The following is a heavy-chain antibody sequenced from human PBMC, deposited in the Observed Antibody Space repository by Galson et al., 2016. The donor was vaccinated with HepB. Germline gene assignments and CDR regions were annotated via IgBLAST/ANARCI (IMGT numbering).Heavy chain of an antibody. CDR3: ATGGGAFDY. CDR2: FCTHENT. V-gene: IGHV4-4*07. J-gene: IGHJ4*02. CDR1: GGAIGNWC. D-gene: IGHD2-21*01. Sequence: SETLSLTCTVSGGAIGNWCWNWIRQPAGNELEWIGRFCTHENTKYNPSLKSRVTMSIDTSKNQFSLKLNSVTAADTAVYYCATGGGAFDYWGQGTLVTVSS.